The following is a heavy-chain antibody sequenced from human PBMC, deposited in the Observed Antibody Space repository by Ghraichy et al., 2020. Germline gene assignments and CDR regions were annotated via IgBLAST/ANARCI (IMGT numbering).Heavy chain of an antibody. CDR3: ACLVLRRPTNDY. Sequence: SETLSLTCSVSGASIGSSSFFWVWIRQPPGKGLEYIGSLYYDGSTNYNASFKSRLSISGDKSKNHFSLEVTAVTAADTAVYYCACLVLRRPTNDYWGHGTLVTVSS. CDR2: LYYDGST. CDR1: GASIGSSSFF. J-gene: IGHJ4*01. D-gene: IGHD2-2*01. V-gene: IGHV4-39*02.